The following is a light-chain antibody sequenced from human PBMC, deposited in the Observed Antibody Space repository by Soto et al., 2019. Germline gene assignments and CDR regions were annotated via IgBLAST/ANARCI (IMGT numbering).Light chain of an antibody. CDR1: TGAVTNGHY. Sequence: QTVVTQEPSLTVSPGGTVTLTCGSSTGAVTNGHYPYWFHQKPGQAPRALIYDTSNKHSWTPARFSGSLLGGKAALTLSGAQPEDEADYYCLLAYSGARVFGGGTKLTVL. CDR2: DTS. V-gene: IGLV7-46*01. J-gene: IGLJ3*02. CDR3: LLAYSGARV.